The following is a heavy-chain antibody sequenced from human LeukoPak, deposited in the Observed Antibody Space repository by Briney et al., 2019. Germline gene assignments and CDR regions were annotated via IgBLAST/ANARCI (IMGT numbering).Heavy chain of an antibody. Sequence: SVKVSCKASGGTFSSYAISWVRQAPGQGLEWMGRIIPILGIANYAQKFQGRVTITADKSTSTAYMELSSLRSEDTAVYYCARSRLGGYYYDSSGHNWFDPWGQGTLVTVSS. V-gene: IGHV1-69*04. CDR3: ARSRLGGYYYDSSGHNWFDP. CDR2: IIPILGIA. J-gene: IGHJ5*02. CDR1: GGTFSSYA. D-gene: IGHD3-22*01.